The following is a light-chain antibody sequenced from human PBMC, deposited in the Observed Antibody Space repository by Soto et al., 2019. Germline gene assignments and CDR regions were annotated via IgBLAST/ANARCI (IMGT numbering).Light chain of an antibody. CDR3: SARDDSLSGVV. V-gene: IGLV1-47*01. CDR1: SSNIGSNH. J-gene: IGLJ2*01. CDR2: RSD. Sequence: QSVLTQPPSTSGTPGQRVTISCSGSSSNIGSNHVYWYQQFPGMAPKLLMYRSDQRPTGVPDRFSGSKSGTSASPAISGLRSDDEADYYCSARDDSLSGVVFGGGTKVTVL.